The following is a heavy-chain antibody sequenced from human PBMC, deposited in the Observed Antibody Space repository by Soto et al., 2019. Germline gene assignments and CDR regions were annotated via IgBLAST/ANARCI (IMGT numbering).Heavy chain of an antibody. V-gene: IGHV1-24*01. J-gene: IGHJ4*02. CDR3: ATCSGGSCYPSSYFDY. D-gene: IGHD2-15*01. Sequence: AVKGPSKFSPYILTELSIHWVRKAPGKGLEWMGGFDPEDGETIYAQKFQGRVTMTEDTSTDTAYMELSSLRSEDTAVYYCATCSGGSCYPSSYFDYWGQGTLVPVSS. CDR2: FDPEDGET. CDR1: PYILTELS.